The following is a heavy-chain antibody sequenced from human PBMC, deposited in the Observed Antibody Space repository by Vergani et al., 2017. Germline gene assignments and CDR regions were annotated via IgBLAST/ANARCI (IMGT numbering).Heavy chain of an antibody. D-gene: IGHD2-15*01. V-gene: IGHV4-59*01. CDR3: ARTGPKYCSGGSCYLYY. CDR2: IYYSGST. CDR1: GGSISSYY. Sequence: QVQLQESGPGLVKPSETLSLTCTVSGGSISSYYWSWIRQPPGKGLEWIGYIYYSGSTNYNPSLKSRVTISVDTSKNQFSLKLSSVTAADTAVYYCARTGPKYCSGGSCYLYYWGQGTLVTVSS. J-gene: IGHJ4*02.